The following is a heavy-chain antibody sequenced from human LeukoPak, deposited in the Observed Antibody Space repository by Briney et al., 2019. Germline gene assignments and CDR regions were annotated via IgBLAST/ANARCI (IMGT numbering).Heavy chain of an antibody. CDR2: ISSSSSTI. CDR1: GFTFSSYS. D-gene: IGHD3-22*01. J-gene: IGHJ4*02. Sequence: PGGALRLSCAASGFTFSSYSMLWVRPAPGKGLEWVSYISSSSSTIYYADSVKGRFTISRDNAKNSLYLQMNTLRAEDTAVYYCARDRHKYNYDSGGYPPYWGQGTLVTVSS. V-gene: IGHV3-48*01. CDR3: ARDRHKYNYDSGGYPPY.